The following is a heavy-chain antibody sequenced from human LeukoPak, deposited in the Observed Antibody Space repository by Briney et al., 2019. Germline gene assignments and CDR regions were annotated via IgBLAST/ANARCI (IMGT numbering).Heavy chain of an antibody. J-gene: IGHJ6*02. V-gene: IGHV1-8*01. CDR1: GYTFTCYD. CDR2: MNPNSGNT. D-gene: IGHD1-26*01. Sequence: ASVKVSCKASGYTFTCYDINWVRQATGQGLEWMGWMNPNSGNTGYAQKFQGRVTMTRNTSISTACMELSSLRSEDTAVYYCARVRTYLLGTHYYYYGMDVWGQGTTVTVSS. CDR3: ARVRTYLLGTHYYYYGMDV.